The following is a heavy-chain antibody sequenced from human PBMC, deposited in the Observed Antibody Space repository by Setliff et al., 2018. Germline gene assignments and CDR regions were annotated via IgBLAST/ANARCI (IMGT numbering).Heavy chain of an antibody. CDR1: GYTFTSYA. V-gene: IGHV1-69*10. CDR2: IIPILGIA. D-gene: IGHD6-13*01. Sequence: GASVKVSCKASGYTFTSYAMNWVRQAPGQGLEWMGWIIPILGIANYAQKFQGRVTITADESTSTAYMELSSLRSEDTAVYYCARDRYTGYSSSNYYYYGMDVCGQGTTVTVSS. J-gene: IGHJ6*02. CDR3: ARDRYTGYSSSNYYYYGMDV.